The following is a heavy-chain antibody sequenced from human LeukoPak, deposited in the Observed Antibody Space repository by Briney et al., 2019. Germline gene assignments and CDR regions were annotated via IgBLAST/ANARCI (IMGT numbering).Heavy chain of an antibody. CDR2: MNSDGTTT. J-gene: IGHJ5*02. Sequence: GGSLRLSCAASGFSSRDYWMHWVRHAPGKGLVWVSRMNSDGTTTNYADSVKGLFTISRDNAKNTLYLQMNSRRAEDTAVYYCARGRGPYGWFDPWGQGTLVTVSS. V-gene: IGHV3-74*01. CDR3: ARGRGPYGWFDP. CDR1: GFSSRDYW. D-gene: IGHD3-10*01.